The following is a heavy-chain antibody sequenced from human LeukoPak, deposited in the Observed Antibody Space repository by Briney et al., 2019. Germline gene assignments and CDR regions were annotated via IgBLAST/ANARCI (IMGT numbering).Heavy chain of an antibody. Sequence: SVKVSCKASGGTFSSYAISWVRQAPGQGLEWMGGIIPIFGTANYAQKFQGRVTITEDESTSTAYMELSSLRSEDTAVYYCARAAYCGGDCYSDLYYYYGMDVWGQGTTVTVSS. CDR3: ARAAYCGGDCYSDLYYYYGMDV. D-gene: IGHD2-21*02. V-gene: IGHV1-69*13. CDR1: GGTFSSYA. CDR2: IIPIFGTA. J-gene: IGHJ6*02.